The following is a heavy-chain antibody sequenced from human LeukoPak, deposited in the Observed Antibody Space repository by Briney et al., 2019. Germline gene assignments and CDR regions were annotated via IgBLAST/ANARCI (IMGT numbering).Heavy chain of an antibody. CDR1: AFTFSSYA. CDR2: ISSNGGST. J-gene: IGHJ4*02. Sequence: GGSLRLSCAASAFTFSSYAMHWVRQAPGKGLEYVSAISSNGGSTYYANSVKGRFTISRDNSKNTLYLQMGSLRAEDMAVYYCARVGRSSSWSGPFDYWGQGTLVTVSS. D-gene: IGHD6-13*01. V-gene: IGHV3-64*01. CDR3: ARVGRSSSWSGPFDY.